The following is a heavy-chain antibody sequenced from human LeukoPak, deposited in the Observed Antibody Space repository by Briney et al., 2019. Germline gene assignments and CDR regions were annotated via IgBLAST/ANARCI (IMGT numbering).Heavy chain of an antibody. D-gene: IGHD3-22*01. CDR2: ISYDGSNK. CDR3: ARARESYDSSGPGDY. CDR1: GFTFSSYA. J-gene: IGHJ4*02. Sequence: GGSLRLSCAASGFTFSSYAMHWVRQAPGKGLEWVAIISYDGSNKYYADSVKGRFTISRDNSKNTLYLQVNSLRAEDTAIYYCARARESYDSSGPGDYWGQGTLVTVSS. V-gene: IGHV3-30*04.